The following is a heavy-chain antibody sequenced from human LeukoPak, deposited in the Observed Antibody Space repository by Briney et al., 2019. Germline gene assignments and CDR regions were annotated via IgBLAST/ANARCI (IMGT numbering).Heavy chain of an antibody. D-gene: IGHD3-10*02. CDR2: ISSSGSTI. CDR3: AELGITMIGGV. V-gene: IGHV3-48*03. J-gene: IGHJ6*04. Sequence: GSLRLSCVASGFTFSSYEMNWVRQAPGKGLEWVSYISSSGSTIYYADSVKGRFTTSRDNAKNSLYLQMNSLRAEDTAVYYCAELGITMIGGVWGKGTTVTISS. CDR1: GFTFSSYE.